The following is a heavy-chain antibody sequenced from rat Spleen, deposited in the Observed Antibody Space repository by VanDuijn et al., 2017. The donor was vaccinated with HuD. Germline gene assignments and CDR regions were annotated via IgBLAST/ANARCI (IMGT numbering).Heavy chain of an antibody. J-gene: IGHJ2*01. D-gene: IGHD1-4*01. CDR3: AKGHYPGIKGAFDY. CDR2: ISPSGGST. V-gene: IGHV5-19*01. CDR1: GFTFSNYG. Sequence: EVQLVESGGGLVQPGRSLKLSCAASGFTFSNYGMHWIRQAPTKGLEWVASISPSGGSTYYRDSVKGRVTISRDNAKSTLYLQMDSLRSEETATYYCAKGHYPGIKGAFDYWGQGVMVTVSS.